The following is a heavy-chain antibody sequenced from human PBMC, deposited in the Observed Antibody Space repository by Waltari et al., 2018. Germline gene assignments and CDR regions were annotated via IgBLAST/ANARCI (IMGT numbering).Heavy chain of an antibody. J-gene: IGHJ4*02. D-gene: IGHD3-22*01. CDR3: ARQDFYQSSGYRSFDY. Sequence: EVQLLQSGAEVKKPGESLKISCTGSGYSFTSYWIGWVRQMPGKGLEWMGIIYPGDSDTRYSPSFQGQVTISADKSTSTAYLQWSSLKASDTAMYYCARQDFYQSSGYRSFDYWGQGTLVTVSP. CDR1: GYSFTSYW. CDR2: IYPGDSDT. V-gene: IGHV5-51*01.